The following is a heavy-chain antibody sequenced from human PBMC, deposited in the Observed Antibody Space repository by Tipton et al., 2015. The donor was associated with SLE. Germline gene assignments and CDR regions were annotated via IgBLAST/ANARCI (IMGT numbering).Heavy chain of an antibody. CDR3: ARGLWESGSWYYFDK. V-gene: IGHV4-4*07. CDR1: GGSIGSHY. CDR2: FFSSGST. D-gene: IGHD3-16*01. J-gene: IGHJ4*02. Sequence: TLSLTCTVSGGSIGSHYWSWIRQPAGKGLEWIGHFFSSGSTKFNPSLKSRVTISLDTSKNHFSLQLTSVTAADTAVYYCARGLWESGSWYYFDKWGQGTLVTVSS.